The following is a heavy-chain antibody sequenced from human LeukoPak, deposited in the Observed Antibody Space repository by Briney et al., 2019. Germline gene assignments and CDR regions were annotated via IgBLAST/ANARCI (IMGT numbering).Heavy chain of an antibody. CDR2: ISGSGGST. CDR1: GFTFSDYY. Sequence: GGSLRLSCVASGFTFSDYYMGWLRQAPGKGLEWVSAISGSGGSTYYADSVKGRFTISRDNSKNTLYLQMNSLRAEDTAVYYCAKGDYYGSGSYYYYYGMDVWGQGTTVTVSS. CDR3: AKGDYYGSGSYYYYYGMDV. J-gene: IGHJ6*02. V-gene: IGHV3-23*01. D-gene: IGHD3-10*01.